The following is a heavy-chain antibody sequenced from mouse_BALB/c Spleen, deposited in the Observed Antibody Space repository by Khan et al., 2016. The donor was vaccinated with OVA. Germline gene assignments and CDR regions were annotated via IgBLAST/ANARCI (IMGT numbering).Heavy chain of an antibody. V-gene: IGHV5-6*01. CDR1: GFTFSSYG. D-gene: IGHD1-1*01. J-gene: IGHJ4*01. Sequence: EVELVESGGDLVKPGGSLKFSCAASGFTFSSYGMSWVRQTPDKRLEWVAIISSGGSYTYYPDSVKGRFTISRDNSKNPLYLQMSSLKSEDTAMYYCARCLYGSSYDYYAVDYWGQGTSVTVSS. CDR3: ARCLYGSSYDYYAVDY. CDR2: ISSGGSYT.